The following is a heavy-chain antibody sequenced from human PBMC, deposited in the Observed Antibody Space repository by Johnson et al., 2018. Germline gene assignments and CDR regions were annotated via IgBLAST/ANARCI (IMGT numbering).Heavy chain of an antibody. J-gene: IGHJ3*01. V-gene: IGHV3-33*01. D-gene: IGHD2-21*01. CDR1: GFSFSSYV. Sequence: QVQLVQAGGGVVQPGRSXRLSCAASGFSFSSYVMHWVRQAPGEGLEWVANIWSDGGNINYGDAVKGRFNISLDNSKNTLYLAMNSLRVEDRAVYSCESELGAWPNAPCCEFWGRGTMVTVYS. CDR3: ESELGAWPNAPCCEF. CDR2: IWSDGGNI.